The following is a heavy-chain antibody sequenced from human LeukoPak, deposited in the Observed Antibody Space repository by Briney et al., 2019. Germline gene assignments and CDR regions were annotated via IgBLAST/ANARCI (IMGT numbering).Heavy chain of an antibody. Sequence: SETLSLTCTVSGDSLRSWDHYWGWIRQSPGKGLEWIGYIYYSGSTNYNPSLKSRVTISLDTSKNQFSLKLSSVTAADTAVYYCATQGGTGTPNFDYWGQGTLVTVSS. CDR1: GDSLRSWDHY. D-gene: IGHD1-7*01. J-gene: IGHJ4*02. CDR3: ATQGGTGTPNFDY. V-gene: IGHV4-61*08. CDR2: IYYSGST.